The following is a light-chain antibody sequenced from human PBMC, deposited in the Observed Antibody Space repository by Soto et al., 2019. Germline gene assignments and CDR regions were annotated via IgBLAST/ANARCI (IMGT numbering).Light chain of an antibody. CDR2: GAS. J-gene: IGKJ3*01. V-gene: IGKV3-20*01. Sequence: EIGLTQSPGTLSLSPGESATLSCKASESVYINSFAWYYQKPGQPPRLLIYGASTRATGIPDRFSGSGSGTDFVLSINRLEVEDSGMYYCQQYGASPFPFGPGTRVDIK. CDR3: QQYGASPFP. CDR1: ESVYINS.